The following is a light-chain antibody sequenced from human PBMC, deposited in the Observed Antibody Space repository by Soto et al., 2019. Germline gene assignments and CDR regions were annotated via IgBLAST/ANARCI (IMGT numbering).Light chain of an antibody. CDR1: QSINNW. J-gene: IGKJ5*01. V-gene: IGKV1-39*01. CDR3: QQGYTSAIT. Sequence: GNRVTLTCRASQSINNWLAWYQQTPGKAPKFLIYAASNLQSGVPSRFSGSGSGTDFTLTVNSLQPEDFATYYCQQGYTSAITFGQGTRLEI. CDR2: AAS.